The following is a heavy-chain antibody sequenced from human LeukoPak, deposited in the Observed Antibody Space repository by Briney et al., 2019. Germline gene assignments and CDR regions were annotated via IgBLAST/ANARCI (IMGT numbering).Heavy chain of an antibody. J-gene: IGHJ4*02. D-gene: IGHD3-22*01. Sequence: PSETLSLTCTVSSGSFNTYYWSWIRQPPGEGLEWIGCVYYSGNTYYKPSLESRVTISVDTSKHQFSLNLKSVTAADTAAYYCARVGAHYYDSTGYYYSRFFDSWGQGTLVTVSS. CDR3: ARVGAHYYDSTGYYYSRFFDS. V-gene: IGHV4-59*01. CDR2: VYYSGNT. CDR1: SGSFNTYY.